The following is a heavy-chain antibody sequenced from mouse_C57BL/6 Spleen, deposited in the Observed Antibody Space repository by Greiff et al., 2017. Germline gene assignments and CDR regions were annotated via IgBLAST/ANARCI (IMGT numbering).Heavy chain of an antibody. J-gene: IGHJ3*01. CDR3: ARRAIYYDYDGWFAY. D-gene: IGHD2-4*01. CDR1: GYPFTGYY. Sequence: VQLQQPGPELVKPGASVKISCKASGYPFTGYYMNWVKQSPEKSLEWIGEINPSTGVTTYNQKFKAKATLTVAKSSNTAYMHLKNLTSEDSAVYYGARRAIYYDYDGWFAYWGQGTLVTVSA. V-gene: IGHV1-42*01. CDR2: INPSTGVT.